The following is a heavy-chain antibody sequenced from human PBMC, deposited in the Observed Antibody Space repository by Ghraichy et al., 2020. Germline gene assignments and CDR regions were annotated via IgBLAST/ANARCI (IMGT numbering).Heavy chain of an antibody. Sequence: SETLSLTCAISGDSVSNNKAAWTWIRQSPSRGLEWLGRTYYTSKWYNDYAVSVKSRISISPDTSKNQFSLQLNSVTLDDTAIYYCTRERDNFYGYWGQGTLVTVSS. CDR2: TYYTSKWYN. D-gene: IGHD2/OR15-2a*01. CDR1: GDSVSNNKAA. J-gene: IGHJ4*02. CDR3: TRERDNFYGY. V-gene: IGHV6-1*01.